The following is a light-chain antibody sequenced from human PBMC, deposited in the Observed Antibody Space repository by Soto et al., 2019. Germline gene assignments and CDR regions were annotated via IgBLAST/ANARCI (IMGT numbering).Light chain of an antibody. Sequence: DIQMTQSPSTLSASVGDRVTITCRASQSISSWLAWYQQEPGKAPKLLISTASSLESGVPSRFSGSGSGTEFALTISSLQPDDFATYYCQQYSTYPWTFGQGPNVEIK. CDR3: QQYSTYPWT. J-gene: IGKJ1*01. CDR1: QSISSW. CDR2: TAS. V-gene: IGKV1-5*03.